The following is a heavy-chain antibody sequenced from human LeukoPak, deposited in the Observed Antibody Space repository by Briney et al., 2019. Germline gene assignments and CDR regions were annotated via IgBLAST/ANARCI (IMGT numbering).Heavy chain of an antibody. D-gene: IGHD3-10*01. V-gene: IGHV3-74*01. CDR3: ARDYYGSGSY. CDR1: GFTFSGYW. CDR2: ISNDGTTT. Sequence: GGSLRLSCAASGFTFSGYWMLWVRQAPGKGLVWVSRISNDGTTTNYADSVKGRFTISRGNAKNTLYLQMNSLRAEDTAVYYCARDYYGSGSYWGQGALVTVSS. J-gene: IGHJ4*02.